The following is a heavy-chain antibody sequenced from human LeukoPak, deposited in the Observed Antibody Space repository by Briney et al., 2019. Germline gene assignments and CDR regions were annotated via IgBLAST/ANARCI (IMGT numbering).Heavy chain of an antibody. Sequence: GGSLRLSCAASGFTFSSYEMNWVRQAPGKGLEWVSYISSSGSTIYYADSAKGRFTISRDNANNSLYLQMNSLRAEDTAVYYCARDTVTLGYFDYWGQGTLVTVSS. CDR2: ISSSGSTI. CDR1: GFTFSSYE. V-gene: IGHV3-48*03. CDR3: ARDTVTLGYFDY. D-gene: IGHD4-17*01. J-gene: IGHJ4*02.